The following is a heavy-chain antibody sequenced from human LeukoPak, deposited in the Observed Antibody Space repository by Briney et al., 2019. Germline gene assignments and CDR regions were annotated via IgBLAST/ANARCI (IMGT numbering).Heavy chain of an antibody. J-gene: IGHJ4*02. D-gene: IGHD2-15*01. CDR1: GYTFTSYG. CDR3: ARGNYCSGGSCYDGALDY. Sequence: ASVKVSCKASGYTFTSYGISWVRQAPGQGLEWMGWSSGYNGNTNYAQKLQGRVTMTTDTSTSTAYMELRSLRSDDTAVYYCARGNYCSGGSCYDGALDYWGQGTLVTVSS. CDR2: SSGYNGNT. V-gene: IGHV1-18*01.